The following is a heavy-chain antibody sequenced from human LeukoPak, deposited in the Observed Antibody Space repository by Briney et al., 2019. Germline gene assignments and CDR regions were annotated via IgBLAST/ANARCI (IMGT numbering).Heavy chain of an antibody. CDR1: GFTFDDYA. CDR3: AKAVTVGALDY. D-gene: IGHD1-26*01. CDR2: ISWNSGSI. Sequence: GGSLRFSCAASGFTFDDYAMHWVRQAPGKGLEWVSGISWNSGSIGYADSVKGRFTISRDNAKNSLYLQMNSLRAEDMALYYCAKAVTVGALDYWGQGTLVTVSS. J-gene: IGHJ4*02. V-gene: IGHV3-9*03.